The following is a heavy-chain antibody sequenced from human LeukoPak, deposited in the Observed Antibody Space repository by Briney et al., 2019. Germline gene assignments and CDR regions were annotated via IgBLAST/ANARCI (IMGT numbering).Heavy chain of an antibody. CDR3: ARTFRSGWYSPTDY. J-gene: IGHJ4*02. Sequence: GGSLRLSCAAYGFTFSSYAMHWDRQAPGKGLEWVAVISYDGSNKYYADSVKGRFTISRDNSKNTLYLQMNSLRAEDTAVYYCARTFRSGWYSPTDYWGQGTLVTVSS. CDR2: ISYDGSNK. V-gene: IGHV3-30-3*01. CDR1: GFTFSSYA. D-gene: IGHD6-19*01.